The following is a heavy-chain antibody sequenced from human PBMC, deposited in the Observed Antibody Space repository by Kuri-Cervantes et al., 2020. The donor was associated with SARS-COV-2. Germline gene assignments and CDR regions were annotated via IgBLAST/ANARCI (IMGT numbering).Heavy chain of an antibody. J-gene: IGHJ6*02. CDR3: ARAEAARLYYGMNV. CDR1: GGSINSGGYY. CDR2: IYYSGSN. D-gene: IGHD6-13*01. Sequence: LRLSCTVSGGSINSGGYYWSWIGQHPGKGLEWIGYIYYSGSNYYNPSLKSRVTISVDRSKNQFSLNLSSVTAADTAVYYCARAEAARLYYGMNVWGQGTTVTVSS. V-gene: IGHV4-31*03.